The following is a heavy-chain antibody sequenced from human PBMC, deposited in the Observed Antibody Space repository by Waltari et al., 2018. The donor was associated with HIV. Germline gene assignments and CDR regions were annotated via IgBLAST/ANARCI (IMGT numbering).Heavy chain of an antibody. CDR3: ARDAGRTVSTPDAFDV. V-gene: IGHV1-2*04. CDR2: INPKNGGT. Sequence: QVQLVQSGAEVKRPGASVKVSCTTSGSSFPAYYLPWVRQAPGQGLEWMGWINPKNGGTDYAQNFRDWVTMTTDTSIATAYLELHSLKSDDTAVYFCARDAGRTVSTPDAFDVWGRGTMVTVSS. D-gene: IGHD4-17*01. J-gene: IGHJ3*01. CDR1: GSSFPAYY.